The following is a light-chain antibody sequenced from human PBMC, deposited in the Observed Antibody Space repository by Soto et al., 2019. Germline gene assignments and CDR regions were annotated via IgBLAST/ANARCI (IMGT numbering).Light chain of an antibody. V-gene: IGKV4-1*01. CDR2: WAS. CDR1: QSVLYSSSNKNY. Sequence: DVVMTQSPESLAVSLGERATINCRSSQSVLYSSSNKNYLAWYRQKPGQPPELLIYWASTRESGVPDRISGSGSETDFTLTINRLEPEDFAVYYCQQYGSSLYTFGQGTKVEIK. CDR3: QQYGSSLYT. J-gene: IGKJ2*01.